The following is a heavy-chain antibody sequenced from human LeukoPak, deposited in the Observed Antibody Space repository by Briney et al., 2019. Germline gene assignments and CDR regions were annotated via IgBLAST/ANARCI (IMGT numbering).Heavy chain of an antibody. CDR1: GYTFTGYY. V-gene: IGHV1-2*02. CDR2: INPNSGGT. Sequence: ASVKVSFKASGYTFTGYYMHWVRQAPGQGIEWMGCINPNSGGTNYAQKFQGRVTMTRDTSISTAYMELSRLRCDDTAVYYCARGGGTAMVTSDYWGQGTLVTVSS. D-gene: IGHD5-18*01. CDR3: ARGGGTAMVTSDY. J-gene: IGHJ4*02.